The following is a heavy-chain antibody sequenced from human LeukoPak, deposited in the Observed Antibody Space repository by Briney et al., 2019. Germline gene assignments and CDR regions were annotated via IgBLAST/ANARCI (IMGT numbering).Heavy chain of an antibody. Sequence: SETLSLTCTVSGGSISSYYWSWIRQPPGKGLEWIGYIYYSGSTNYNPSLKSRVTISVDTSKNQFSLKLSSVTAADTAVYYCARSIAAAGVHGMDVWGQGTTVTVSS. CDR3: ARSIAAAGVHGMDV. CDR1: GGSISSYY. CDR2: IYYSGST. J-gene: IGHJ6*02. V-gene: IGHV4-59*08. D-gene: IGHD6-13*01.